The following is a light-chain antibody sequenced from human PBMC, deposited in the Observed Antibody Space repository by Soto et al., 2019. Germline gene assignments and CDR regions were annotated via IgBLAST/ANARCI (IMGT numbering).Light chain of an antibody. Sequence: DVVMTQSPLSLSVTLGQPASISCRSSQSLLYSDGNTYLNWFQQRPGQSPRRLIYKVSNRDSGGXEXFXXSESGTDFTLKISRVEAEDVGVYYCMQGVHWPPGRALGQATKVEIK. CDR3: MQGVHWPPGRA. CDR1: QSLLYSDGNTY. V-gene: IGKV2-30*01. J-gene: IGKJ1*01. CDR2: KVS.